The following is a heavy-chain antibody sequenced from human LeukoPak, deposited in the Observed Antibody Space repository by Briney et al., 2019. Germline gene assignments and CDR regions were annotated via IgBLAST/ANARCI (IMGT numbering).Heavy chain of an antibody. D-gene: IGHD3-22*01. CDR1: GGSISSSSYY. V-gene: IGHV4-39*01. J-gene: IGHJ5*02. CDR2: IYYSGST. CDR3: ARVPQDYCDSSCWFDP. Sequence: SETLSLTCTISGGSISSSSYYWGWIRQPPGKGLEWIGSIYYSGSTYYNPSLKSRVTISVDTSKNQFSLKLSSVTAADTAVYYCARVPQDYCDSSCWFDPWGQGTLVTVSS.